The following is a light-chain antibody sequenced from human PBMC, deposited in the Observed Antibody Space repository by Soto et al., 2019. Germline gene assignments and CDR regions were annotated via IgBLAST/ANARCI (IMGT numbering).Light chain of an antibody. Sequence: DIQMTQSPSSVSASVGDRVTITCQASQGISRSLAWYHQKPGKAPKLLIYSASSLQSGVPSRFSGSGFGTDFTLTISSLQPEDFATYYCQQADTFPITFGQGTRLEIK. CDR1: QGISRS. J-gene: IGKJ5*01. CDR2: SAS. V-gene: IGKV1D-12*01. CDR3: QQADTFPIT.